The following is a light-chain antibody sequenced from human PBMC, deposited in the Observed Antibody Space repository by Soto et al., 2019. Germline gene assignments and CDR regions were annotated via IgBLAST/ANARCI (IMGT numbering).Light chain of an antibody. CDR2: QAS. J-gene: IGKJ1*01. Sequence: DIQMTQSPSTLSASVGXRVSITCRASQSISRPLAWYQQKPGKAPNLLIYQASNLETGVPSRFTGRGSGTEFTITITSLQHDDLATYNRQKYHRYLTFGQGTKVEVK. CDR1: QSISRP. CDR3: QKYHRYLT. V-gene: IGKV1-5*03.